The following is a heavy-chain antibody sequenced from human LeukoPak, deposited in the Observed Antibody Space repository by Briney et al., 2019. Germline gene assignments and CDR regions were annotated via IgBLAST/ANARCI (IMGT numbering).Heavy chain of an antibody. Sequence: SVKVSCKASGGTFSSYAISWVRQAPGQGLEWMGGIIPIFGTANYAQKFQGRVTITADESTSTAYMELSSLRSEDTAVYYCAIGTGDYSGSYGYFDYWGQGTLVTVSS. CDR2: IIPIFGTA. V-gene: IGHV1-69*01. CDR1: GGTFSSYA. D-gene: IGHD1-26*01. J-gene: IGHJ4*02. CDR3: AIGTGDYSGSYGYFDY.